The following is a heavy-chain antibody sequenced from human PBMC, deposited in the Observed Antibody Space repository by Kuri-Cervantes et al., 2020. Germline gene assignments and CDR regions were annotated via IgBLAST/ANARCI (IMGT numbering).Heavy chain of an antibody. CDR3: ARHADTAMDYFDY. J-gene: IGHJ4*02. Sequence: GSLRLSCSVSGGSFSSYYWSWIRQAPGKGLEWIGYISYTGSTDYNPSLKSRVSMSVDTSKNQLSLRLSSVTAADTAVYYCARHADTAMDYFDYWGQGTLVTVSS. CDR1: GGSFSSYY. D-gene: IGHD5-18*01. V-gene: IGHV4-59*01. CDR2: ISYTGST.